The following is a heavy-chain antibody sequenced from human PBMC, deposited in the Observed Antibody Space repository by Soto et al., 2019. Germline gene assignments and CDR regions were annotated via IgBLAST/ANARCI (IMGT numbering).Heavy chain of an antibody. J-gene: IGHJ6*02. CDR1: GYIFSDYG. D-gene: IGHD2-21*01. Sequence: GASVKVSCKASGYIFSDYGINWVRLAPGQGLEWMGWIIPYNDNTKYAENFQGRVTLTTDTSTNTVYMELRSLTPDDTGVYFCARKPYSHYYGMDVWGQGTSVTVS. CDR3: ARKPYSHYYGMDV. CDR2: IIPYNDNT. V-gene: IGHV1-18*01.